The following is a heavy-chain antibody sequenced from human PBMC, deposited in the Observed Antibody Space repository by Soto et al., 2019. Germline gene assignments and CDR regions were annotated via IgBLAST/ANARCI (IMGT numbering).Heavy chain of an antibody. J-gene: IGHJ5*02. CDR1: GFSFRNSA. CDR3: ASDVSPHSNPSWFDP. CDR2: ISFDGYNK. V-gene: IGHV3-30*04. D-gene: IGHD4-4*01. Sequence: QVQLVESGGGVVQPGRSLRLSCAASGFSFRNSAMHWVRQAPGKGLEWVAMISFDGYNKYYADSVRGRFTISRDNPKNALYLQMNSLRAEDTAVYFCASDVSPHSNPSWFDPWGQGTLGTVSS.